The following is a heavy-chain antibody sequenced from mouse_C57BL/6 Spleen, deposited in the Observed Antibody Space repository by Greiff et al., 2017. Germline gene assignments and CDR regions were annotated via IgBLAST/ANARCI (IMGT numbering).Heavy chain of an antibody. CDR2: IDPSDSYT. D-gene: IGHD1-1*01. CDR1: GYTFTRYW. J-gene: IGHJ3*01. V-gene: IGHV1-69*01. CDR3: ARDGSSLFAY. Sequence: QVQLQQPGAELVMPGASVKLSCKASGYTFTRYWLPWVTPRPGPGLEWIGEIDPSDSYTNYNQKFKGKSTLTVDKSSSTAYMQLSSLTSEDSAVYYCARDGSSLFAYWGQGTLVTVSA.